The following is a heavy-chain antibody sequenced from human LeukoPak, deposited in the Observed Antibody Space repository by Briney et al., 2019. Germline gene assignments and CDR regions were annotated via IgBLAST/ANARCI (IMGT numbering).Heavy chain of an antibody. Sequence: SETLSLTCTVSGGSISSSSYYWGWIRQPPGKGLEWIGSIYYSGSTYYNPSLKSRVTISVDTSKNHFSLKLSSVTAADTAVYYCARQFYYDSSGYLRIDAFDIWGQGTMVTVSS. CDR3: ARQFYYDSSGYLRIDAFDI. J-gene: IGHJ3*02. V-gene: IGHV4-39*01. CDR1: GGSISSSSYY. D-gene: IGHD3-22*01. CDR2: IYYSGST.